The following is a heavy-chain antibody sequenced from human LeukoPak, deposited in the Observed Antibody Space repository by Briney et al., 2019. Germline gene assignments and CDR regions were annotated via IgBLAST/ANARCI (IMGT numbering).Heavy chain of an antibody. CDR3: AKDPPRPMIVVDDAFDI. V-gene: IGHV3-23*01. CDR1: GFTFSSYA. CDR2: ISGSGGST. Sequence: PGGSLRLSCAASGFTFSSYAMSWVRQAPGKGLEWVSAISGSGGSTYYADSVKGRFTISRDNSKNTLYLQMNSLRAEDTAVYYCAKDPPRPMIVVDDAFDIWGQGTMVTVSS. J-gene: IGHJ3*02. D-gene: IGHD3-22*01.